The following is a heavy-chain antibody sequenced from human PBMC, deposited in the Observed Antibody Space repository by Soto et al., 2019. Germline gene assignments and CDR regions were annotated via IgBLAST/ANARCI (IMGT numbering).Heavy chain of an antibody. V-gene: IGHV3-74*01. Sequence: SLRLSCAAPGFTFSNWWMHWVRQTPGRGLVWVSHINGDGSTTNYADSVKGRFTISRDNAKNTLYLQTNSLRVEDTGVYYCARDYISGTPNYWGQGTLVTVSS. D-gene: IGHD6-19*01. J-gene: IGHJ4*02. CDR3: ARDYISGTPNY. CDR2: INGDGSTT. CDR1: GFTFSNWW.